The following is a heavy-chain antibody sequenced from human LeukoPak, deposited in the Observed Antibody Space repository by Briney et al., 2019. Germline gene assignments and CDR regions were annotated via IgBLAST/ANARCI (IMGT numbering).Heavy chain of an antibody. J-gene: IGHJ3*02. CDR2: IYYSGST. Sequence: SETLSLTCTVSGGSISSSSYYWGWIRQPPGKGLEWIGSIYYSGSTYYNPSLKSRVTISVDTSKNQFSLKLSSVTAADTAVYYCAEGGNGWELFDAFDIWGQGTMVTVSS. V-gene: IGHV4-39*07. CDR1: GGSISSSSYY. D-gene: IGHD1-26*01. CDR3: AEGGNGWELFDAFDI.